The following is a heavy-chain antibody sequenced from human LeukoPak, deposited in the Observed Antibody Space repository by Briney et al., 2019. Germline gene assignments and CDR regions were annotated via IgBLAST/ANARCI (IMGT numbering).Heavy chain of an antibody. D-gene: IGHD4-23*01. V-gene: IGHV4-4*07. CDR1: GGSISSYY. CDR3: ARDRDYGGKGWFDP. Sequence: PTETLSLTCTVSGGSISSYYWSWIRQPAGKGLGWIGRIYTSGSTNYNPSLKSRVTMSVDTSKNQFSLKLSSVTDADTAVYYCARDRDYGGKGWFDPWGQGTLVTVSS. CDR2: IYTSGST. J-gene: IGHJ5*02.